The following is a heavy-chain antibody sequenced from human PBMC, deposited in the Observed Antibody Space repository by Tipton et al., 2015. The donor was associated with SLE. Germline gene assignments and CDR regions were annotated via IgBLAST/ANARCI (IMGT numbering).Heavy chain of an antibody. J-gene: IGHJ4*02. CDR1: GFTFSSYG. V-gene: IGHV3-33*01. CDR3: AASGSGHYGLGY. Sequence: SGFTFSSYGMHWVRQAPGKGLEWVAVIWYDGSNKYYADSVKGRFTISRDNSKNTLYLQMNSLRAEDTAVYYCAASGSGHYGLGYWGQGTLVTVSS. CDR2: IWYDGSNK. D-gene: IGHD3-22*01.